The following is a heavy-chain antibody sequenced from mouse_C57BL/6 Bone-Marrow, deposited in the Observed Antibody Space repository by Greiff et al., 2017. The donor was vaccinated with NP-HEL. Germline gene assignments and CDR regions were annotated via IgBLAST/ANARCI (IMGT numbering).Heavy chain of an antibody. Sequence: EVQVVESGGGLVQSGRSLRLSCATSGFTFSDFYMEWVRQAPGKGLEWIAASRNKANDYTTEYSASVKGRFIVSRDTSQSILYLQMNALRAEDTAIYYCARDAITTVVPYAMDYWGQGTSVTVSS. J-gene: IGHJ4*01. V-gene: IGHV7-1*01. CDR1: GFTFSDFY. D-gene: IGHD1-1*01. CDR3: ARDAITTVVPYAMDY. CDR2: SRNKANDYTT.